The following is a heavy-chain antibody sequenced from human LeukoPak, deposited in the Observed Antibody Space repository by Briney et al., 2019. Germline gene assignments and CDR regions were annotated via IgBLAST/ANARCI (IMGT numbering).Heavy chain of an antibody. J-gene: IGHJ6*02. Sequence: SETLSLTCAVYGGSFSGYYWSWIRQPPGKGLEWIGEINHSGSTSYNPSLKSRVTISVDTSKNQFSLKLSSVTAADTAVYYCARARGVAARPGAPYYYYYGMDVWGQGTTVTVSS. CDR2: INHSGST. D-gene: IGHD6-6*01. CDR1: GGSFSGYY. CDR3: ARARGVAARPGAPYYYYYGMDV. V-gene: IGHV4-34*01.